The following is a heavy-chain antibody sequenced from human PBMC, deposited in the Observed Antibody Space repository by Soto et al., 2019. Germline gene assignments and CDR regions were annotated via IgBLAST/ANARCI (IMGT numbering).Heavy chain of an antibody. Sequence: PSETLSLTCTVSDGSISSCCYYWSWIRQHPGKGLEWIGYVSHSGSTYYNPSLKSRVIISVDTSKNQFSLSLTSVTAADTAVYYCAREYTYGSNFFDCWGQGSLVTVSS. CDR2: VSHSGST. D-gene: IGHD5-18*01. CDR3: AREYTYGSNFFDC. V-gene: IGHV4-31*03. J-gene: IGHJ4*02. CDR1: DGSISSCCYY.